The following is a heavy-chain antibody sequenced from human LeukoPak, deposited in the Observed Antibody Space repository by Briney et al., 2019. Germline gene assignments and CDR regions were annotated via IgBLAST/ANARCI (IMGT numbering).Heavy chain of an antibody. CDR3: ARPPGYCSGGSCFPSDH. J-gene: IGHJ4*02. CDR2: ISWNSGSI. CDR1: GFTFDDYA. Sequence: GGSLRLSCAASGFTFDDYAMHWVRQAPGKGLEWVSGISWNSGSIGYADSVKGRFTISRDNAKSSLFLQMNSLRAEDTAVYYCARPPGYCSGGSCFPSDHWGQGTLVTVSS. V-gene: IGHV3-9*01. D-gene: IGHD2-15*01.